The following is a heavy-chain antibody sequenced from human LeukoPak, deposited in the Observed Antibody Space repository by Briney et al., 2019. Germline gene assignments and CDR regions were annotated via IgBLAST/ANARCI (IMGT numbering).Heavy chain of an antibody. CDR3: AKVAARTYYFDY. D-gene: IGHD1-14*01. Sequence: GGSLRLSCAASGFTFSSYGMHWVRQDPGKGLEWVAVIWYDGSNKYYADSVKGRFTISRDNSKNTLYLQMNSLRAEDTAVYYCAKVAARTYYFDYWGQGTLVTVSS. V-gene: IGHV3-33*06. J-gene: IGHJ4*02. CDR2: IWYDGSNK. CDR1: GFTFSSYG.